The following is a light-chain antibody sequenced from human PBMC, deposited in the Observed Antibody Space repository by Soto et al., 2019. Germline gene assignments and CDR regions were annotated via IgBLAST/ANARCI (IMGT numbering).Light chain of an antibody. Sequence: SSLAQPASLSGSPGQSITISCPGTSSDVGSSNLVSWYQQYPGKAPKLIIYEGSRRPSGVSGRFSGSKSGNTASLTISGLQAEDEADYYCCSFASSSTFYVFGTGTKVTVL. CDR3: CSFASSSTFYV. CDR2: EGS. CDR1: SSDVGSSNL. J-gene: IGLJ1*01. V-gene: IGLV2-23*01.